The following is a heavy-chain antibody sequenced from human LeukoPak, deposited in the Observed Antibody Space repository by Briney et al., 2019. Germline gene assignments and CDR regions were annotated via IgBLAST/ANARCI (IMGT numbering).Heavy chain of an antibody. Sequence: PSETLSLTCAVYGGSLRGYYWTWIRQPPGKGLEWIGEINHRRSTKYSPSLKSRVTISVDTSKNQFSLRLSSVTAADTAVYYCARRVGRWFGERAYYYNYMDVWGKGTTVTISS. CDR3: ARRVGRWFGERAYYYNYMDV. CDR2: INHRRST. J-gene: IGHJ6*03. CDR1: GGSLRGYY. D-gene: IGHD3-10*01. V-gene: IGHV4-34*01.